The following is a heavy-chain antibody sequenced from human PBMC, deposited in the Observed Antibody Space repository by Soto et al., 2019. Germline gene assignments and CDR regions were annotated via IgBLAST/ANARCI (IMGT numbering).Heavy chain of an antibody. V-gene: IGHV3-33*01. Sequence: GGSLRLSCATSGFTFSSYAMYWVRQAPGKGLEWVAVIWSDGSNKYYADSVKGRFTISRDNSKNTLYLQMDSLRAEDTAVYYCARDHGNYGYGDFYYWGQGTLVTVSS. J-gene: IGHJ4*02. CDR3: ARDHGNYGYGDFYY. CDR1: GFTFSSYA. CDR2: IWSDGSNK. D-gene: IGHD3-16*01.